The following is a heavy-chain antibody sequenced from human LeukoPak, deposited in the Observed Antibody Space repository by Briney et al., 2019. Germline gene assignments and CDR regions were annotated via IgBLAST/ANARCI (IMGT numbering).Heavy chain of an antibody. CDR2: INHSGST. Sequence: SETLSLTCAVYGGSFSGYYWSWFRQPPGKGLEWIGEINHSGSTNYNPSLKSRVTISVDTSKNQFSLKLSSVTAADTAVYYCARGPYPPLAEYFQHWGQGTLVTVSS. J-gene: IGHJ1*01. CDR1: GGSFSGYY. V-gene: IGHV4-34*01. CDR3: ARGPYPPLAEYFQH.